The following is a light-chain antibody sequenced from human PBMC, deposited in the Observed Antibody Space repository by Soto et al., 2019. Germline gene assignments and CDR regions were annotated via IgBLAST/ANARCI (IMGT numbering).Light chain of an antibody. CDR3: HQYNDWPPYT. V-gene: IGKV3-15*01. CDR2: GAS. Sequence: IVMKQSPATLSVSPGERATLSCRASQSVSNNLAWYQQKPGQAPRLLIYGASTRASGIPARFSGSGSGTDFTLTISSLQSEDFAVYYCHQYNDWPPYTFGQGTKLEIK. J-gene: IGKJ2*01. CDR1: QSVSNN.